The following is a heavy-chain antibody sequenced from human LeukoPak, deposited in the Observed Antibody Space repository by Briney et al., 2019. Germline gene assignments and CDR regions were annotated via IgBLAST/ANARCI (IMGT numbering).Heavy chain of an antibody. CDR1: GGTFSSYA. CDR3: ARSTAITMIVVDP. V-gene: IGHV1-69*04. J-gene: IGHJ5*02. D-gene: IGHD3-22*01. Sequence: SVKVSCKASGGTFSSYAISWVRQAPGPGLEWMGRIIPIFGIANYAQNFQGRVTSTADKSTGTAYMELSSLRSEDAAVYYCARSTAITMIVVDPWGQGSLVTVSS. CDR2: IIPIFGIA.